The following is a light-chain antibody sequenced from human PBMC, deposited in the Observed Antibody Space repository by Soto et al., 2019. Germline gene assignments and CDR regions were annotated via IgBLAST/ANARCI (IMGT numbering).Light chain of an antibody. CDR2: DVI. J-gene: IGLJ1*01. CDR3: CSYAGSYTFV. Sequence: QSALTQPRSVSGSPGQSVTVSCSGTSRDVGGYDYVAWYQQYPGKAPKLMIYDVIKRPSGVPDRFSGSKSGNTASLTISGLQAEDEADYYCCSYAGSYTFVFGTGTKLTVL. V-gene: IGLV2-11*01. CDR1: SRDVGGYDY.